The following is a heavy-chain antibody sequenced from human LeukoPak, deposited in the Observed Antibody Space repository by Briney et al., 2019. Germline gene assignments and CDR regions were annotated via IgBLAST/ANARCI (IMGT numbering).Heavy chain of an antibody. CDR3: ARGTTMVRGVIIKY. J-gene: IGHJ4*02. D-gene: IGHD3-10*01. Sequence: ASVKVSCKASGYTFTGYYMHWVRQAPGQGLEWMGRINPNSGGTNYAQKFQGRVTMTRDTSISTAYMELSRLRSDDTAVYYCARGTTMVRGVIIKYWGQGTLVTVSS. CDR1: GYTFTGYY. V-gene: IGHV1-2*06. CDR2: INPNSGGT.